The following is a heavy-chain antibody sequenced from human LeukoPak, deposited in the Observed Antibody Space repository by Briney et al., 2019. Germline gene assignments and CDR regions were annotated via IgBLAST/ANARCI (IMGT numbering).Heavy chain of an antibody. CDR1: GFTVSNSY. V-gene: IGHV3-53*01. J-gene: IGHJ4*02. Sequence: GGSLRLSCVASGFTVSNSYMSWVRQAPGKGLEWVSVIYSDGGTFYSDSVKGRFTISRDYSESTLYLQMNSLRADDTAVYYCARDSNGPAFWGQGTLVTVSS. CDR2: IYSDGGT. D-gene: IGHD6-19*01. CDR3: ARDSNGPAF.